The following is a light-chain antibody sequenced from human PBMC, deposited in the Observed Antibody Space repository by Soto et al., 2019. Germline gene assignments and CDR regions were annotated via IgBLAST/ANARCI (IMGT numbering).Light chain of an antibody. Sequence: QSVLTQPPSVSGAPGQRVTISCTGSSSNIGAGYDVHWCQQLPGTAPKLLIYGNSNRPSGVPDRFSGSKSGTSASLAITGLQAEDEADYYCQSYDSSLSGYVFGTGTQLTVL. CDR3: QSYDSSLSGYV. CDR2: GNS. CDR1: SSNIGAGYD. V-gene: IGLV1-40*01. J-gene: IGLJ1*01.